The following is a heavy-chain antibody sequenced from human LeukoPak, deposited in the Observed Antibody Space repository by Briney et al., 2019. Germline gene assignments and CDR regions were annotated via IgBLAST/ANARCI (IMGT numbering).Heavy chain of an antibody. Sequence: SETLSLTCAVYGGSFSGYYWSWIRQPPGKGLEWIGEINHSGSTNYNLPLKSRVTISVDTSKNQFSLKLSSVTAADTAVYYCARVYYYDSSGYSYFDYWGQGTLVTVSS. V-gene: IGHV4-34*01. CDR2: INHSGST. D-gene: IGHD3-22*01. CDR3: ARVYYYDSSGYSYFDY. CDR1: GGSFSGYY. J-gene: IGHJ4*02.